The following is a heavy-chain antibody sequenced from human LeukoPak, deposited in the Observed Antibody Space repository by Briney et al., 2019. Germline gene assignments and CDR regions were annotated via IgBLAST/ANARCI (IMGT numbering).Heavy chain of an antibody. J-gene: IGHJ3*02. CDR3: ASSVGATSFLAFDI. CDR1: GGSISNTDYY. Sequence: SETLSLTCTVSGGSISNTDYYWGWIRQPPGKGLEWIGIIYYSGRTFYNPSLKSRVTVSVDTSKNQFFLKLTSVTAADTAVYYCASSVGATSFLAFDIWGQGTMVTVSS. CDR2: IYYSGRT. D-gene: IGHD1-26*01. V-gene: IGHV4-39*07.